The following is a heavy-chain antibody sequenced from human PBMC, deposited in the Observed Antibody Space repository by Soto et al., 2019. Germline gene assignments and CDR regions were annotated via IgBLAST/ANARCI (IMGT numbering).Heavy chain of an antibody. CDR1: GGTFISYA. Sequence: ASVTDSCMAAGGTFISYAIGCVRQAPGQGLEWMGGIIPIFGTANYAQKFQGRVTITADESTSTAYMELSSLRSEDTAVYYCAVVVVAATDIYYYGMDVWGQGTTVTVSS. D-gene: IGHD2-15*01. CDR2: IIPIFGTA. CDR3: AVVVVAATDIYYYGMDV. J-gene: IGHJ6*02. V-gene: IGHV1-69*13.